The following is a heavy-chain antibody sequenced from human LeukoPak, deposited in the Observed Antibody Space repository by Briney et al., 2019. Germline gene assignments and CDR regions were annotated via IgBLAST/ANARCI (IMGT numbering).Heavy chain of an antibody. CDR2: ISSSGSTI. CDR1: GFTFSDYY. CDR3: ARDGGAGAYYFDY. Sequence: GGSLRLSGAASGFTFSDYYMSWIRQAPGKGLEWVSYISSSGSTIYYADSVKGRFTISRDNAKNSLYLQMNSLSAEDTAVYYCARDGGAGAYYFDYWGQGTLVTVSS. V-gene: IGHV3-11*04. J-gene: IGHJ4*02. D-gene: IGHD6-19*01.